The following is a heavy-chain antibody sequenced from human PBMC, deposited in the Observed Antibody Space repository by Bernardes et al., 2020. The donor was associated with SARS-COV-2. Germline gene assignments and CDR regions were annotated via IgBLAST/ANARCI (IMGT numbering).Heavy chain of an antibody. CDR1: GDSLSRFA. D-gene: IGHD2-2*01. J-gene: IGHJ4*02. CDR2: IIPVFGTP. Sequence: SVKVSCKASGDSLSRFAMSWVRQAPGQGLEWMGGIIPVFGTPKYAQRFQGRVTISVDDLSSTAYMELTRLRNDDTAVYYCARGNFVVVPTGDTHVGYFDYWGQGTLVTVSS. V-gene: IGHV1-69*13. CDR3: ARGNFVVVPTGDTHVGYFDY.